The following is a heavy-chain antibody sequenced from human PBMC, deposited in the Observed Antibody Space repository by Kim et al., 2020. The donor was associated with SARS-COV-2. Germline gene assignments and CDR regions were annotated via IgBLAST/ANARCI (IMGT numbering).Heavy chain of an antibody. D-gene: IGHD3-10*01. J-gene: IGHJ4*02. CDR3: ARRGMLLWAGESDYLDY. V-gene: IGHV3-48*04. Sequence: GGSLRLSCAASGFTFSTYSMNWVRQAPGKGLEWISYISRSGSSTYYADSVKGRFTISRDNAKNSLYLQMSSLRAEDTAVYYCARRGMLLWAGESDYLDYWGQGILVTVSS. CDR1: GFTFSTYS. CDR2: ISRSGSST.